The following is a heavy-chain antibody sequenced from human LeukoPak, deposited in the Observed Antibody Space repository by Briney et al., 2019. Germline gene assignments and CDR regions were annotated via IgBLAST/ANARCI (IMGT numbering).Heavy chain of an antibody. V-gene: IGHV4-34*01. J-gene: IGHJ4*02. D-gene: IGHD4-17*01. Sequence: SETLSLTCAVYGGTFSGYYWSWLRQPPGKGLEWIGEINHSGSTNYNPSLKSRVTISVDTSKNQFSLKLSSVTAADTAVYYCARLDYGDYVYYFDYWGQGTLVTVSS. CDR2: INHSGST. CDR3: ARLDYGDYVYYFDY. CDR1: GGTFSGYY.